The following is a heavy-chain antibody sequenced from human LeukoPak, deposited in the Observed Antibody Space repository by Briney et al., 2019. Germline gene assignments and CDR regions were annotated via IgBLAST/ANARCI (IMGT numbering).Heavy chain of an antibody. J-gene: IGHJ4*02. V-gene: IGHV3-7*05. Sequence: GESLKISCAASGFSFSDNWMSWVRQAPGKGLEWVANIKEDGSEKNYVDSVKGRFTISRDNAKNSLYLQMISLRAEDTAVYYCAKYFRADSGNYYRSFDYWGQGTLVTVSS. CDR1: GFSFSDNW. CDR3: AKYFRADSGNYYRSFDY. CDR2: IKEDGSEK. D-gene: IGHD1-26*01.